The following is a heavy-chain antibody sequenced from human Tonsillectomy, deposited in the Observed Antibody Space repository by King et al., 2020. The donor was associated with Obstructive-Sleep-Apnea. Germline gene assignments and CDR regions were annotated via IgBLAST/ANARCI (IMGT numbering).Heavy chain of an antibody. CDR2: MYYSGNT. D-gene: IGHD5-12*01. CDR3: ARHRGVEDYGGYGDYFDY. V-gene: IGHV4-59*08. Sequence: QLQESGPGLVKPSETLSLTCTVSGGSISNYYWSWIRQPPGKGLEWIGYMYYSGNTNFNPSLKSRVTISADTSKIQISLRLSSVTAADTAVYYWARHRGVEDYGGYGDYFDYWGQGTLVTVSS. J-gene: IGHJ4*02. CDR1: GGSISNYY.